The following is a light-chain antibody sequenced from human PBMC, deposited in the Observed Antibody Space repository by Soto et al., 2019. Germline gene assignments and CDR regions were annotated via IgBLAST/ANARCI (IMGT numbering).Light chain of an antibody. CDR3: SSYTSSSTTYV. J-gene: IGLJ1*01. V-gene: IGLV2-14*01. CDR2: EVS. Sequence: QSALTQPASVSGSPGQSITISCTGTSSDVGGYNYVSWYQQHPGKAPKLMIYEVSNRPSGVSNRFSGSKSGNTASLTICGLQDEDEADYYFSSYTSSSTTYVFGNGKKVTVL. CDR1: SSDVGGYNY.